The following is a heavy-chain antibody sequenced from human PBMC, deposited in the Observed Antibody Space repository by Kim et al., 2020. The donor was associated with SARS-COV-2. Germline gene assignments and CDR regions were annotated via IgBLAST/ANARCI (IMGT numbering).Heavy chain of an antibody. D-gene: IGHD3-10*01. V-gene: IGHV3-7*01. CDR3: ARDLEDYYYGSGFYGMDV. J-gene: IGHJ6*02. CDR1: GFTFSSYW. Sequence: GGSLRLSCAASGFTFSSYWMSWVRQAPGKGLEWVANIKQDGSEKYYVDSVKGRFTISRDNAKNSLYLQMNSLRAEDTAVYYCARDLEDYYYGSGFYGMDVWGQGSTVTVSS. CDR2: IKQDGSEK.